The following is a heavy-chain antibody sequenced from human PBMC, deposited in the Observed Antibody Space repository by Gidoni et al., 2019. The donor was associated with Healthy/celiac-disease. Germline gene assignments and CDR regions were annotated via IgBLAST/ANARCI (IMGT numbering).Heavy chain of an antibody. V-gene: IGHV1-2*02. D-gene: IGHD6-19*01. Sequence: QVQLVQSGAEVKKPGASVQVSCKASGYTFTCYYMPWVRQARGHGLEWMGWINPKSGGTNDAQKFQGRVTMTRDTSSSTADMELSRLRSDDTAVYYCASPSPRIAVAGYYYYYYGMDVWGQGTTVTVSS. CDR3: ASPSPRIAVAGYYYYYYGMDV. J-gene: IGHJ6*02. CDR2: INPKSGGT. CDR1: GYTFTCYY.